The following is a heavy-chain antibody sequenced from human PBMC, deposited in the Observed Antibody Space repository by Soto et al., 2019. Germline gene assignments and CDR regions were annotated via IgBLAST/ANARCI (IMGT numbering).Heavy chain of an antibody. D-gene: IGHD2-2*01. J-gene: IGHJ6*02. Sequence: EVQLLESGGGLVQPGGSLRLSCAASGFTFSSYAMSWVRQAPGKGLEWVSAVSGSGGSTYYADSVKGRFTISRDNSKNTLYLQMNSLRAEDTAVYYCAKDWLVVVPDDYDYYGMDVWGQGTTVTVSS. CDR3: AKDWLVVVPDDYDYYGMDV. V-gene: IGHV3-23*01. CDR1: GFTFSSYA. CDR2: VSGSGGST.